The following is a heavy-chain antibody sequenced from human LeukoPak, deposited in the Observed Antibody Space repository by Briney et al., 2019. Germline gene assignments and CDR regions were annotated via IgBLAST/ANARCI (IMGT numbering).Heavy chain of an antibody. CDR1: GFTFSNYT. Sequence: GGSLRLSCAASGFTFSNYTMHWVRQAPGKGLEWVAVISYDGSNKYYADFVKGRFTISRDNSKNTLYLQMNSLSPEGAAVYYCAREFPVTTRDWYLDFWGPGTLVTVSS. J-gene: IGHJ2*01. V-gene: IGHV3-30-3*01. CDR3: AREFPVTTRDWYLDF. D-gene: IGHD4-17*01. CDR2: ISYDGSNK.